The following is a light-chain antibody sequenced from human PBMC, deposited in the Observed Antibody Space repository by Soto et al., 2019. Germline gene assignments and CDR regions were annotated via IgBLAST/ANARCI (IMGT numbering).Light chain of an antibody. CDR3: AAWDDSLSAV. J-gene: IGLJ7*01. V-gene: IGLV1-47*01. CDR1: SSNIGSNY. Sequence: QSVLTQPPSASGTPGQRVTISCSGSSSNIGSNYVYWYQQLPGTAPKLLIYRNNQRPSGVPDRFSGSKPGTSASLAISGLRSEDEAEYYCAAWDDSLSAVFGGGTQLTVL. CDR2: RNN.